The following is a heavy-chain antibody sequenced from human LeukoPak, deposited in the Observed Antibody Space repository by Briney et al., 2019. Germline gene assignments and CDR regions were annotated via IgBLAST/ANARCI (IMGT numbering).Heavy chain of an antibody. CDR3: ARVGVRSSWYGIDY. CDR2: ISAYNGNT. V-gene: IGHV1-18*01. J-gene: IGHJ4*02. CDR1: GYTFTSYD. Sequence: ASVKVSCKASGYTFTSYDINWVRQAPGQGLEWMGWISAYNGNTNYAQKLQGRVTMTTDTSTSTAYMELRSLRSDDTAVYYCARVGVRSSWYGIDYWGQGTLVTVSS. D-gene: IGHD6-13*01.